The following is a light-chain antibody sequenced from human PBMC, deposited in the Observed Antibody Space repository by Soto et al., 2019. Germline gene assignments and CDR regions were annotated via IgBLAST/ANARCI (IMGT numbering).Light chain of an antibody. J-gene: IGKJ5*01. CDR1: QSVSRNY. CDR3: QQYGSSPLIT. V-gene: IGKV3-20*01. Sequence: EIVLTQSPGTLSLSPGERATLSCRAIQSVSRNYLAWYQQKPGQAPRLLIYGTSSRATGFPDRFSGSGSGTDFTLTISRLEPEDFAVYYCQQYGSSPLITFGQGTRLEI. CDR2: GTS.